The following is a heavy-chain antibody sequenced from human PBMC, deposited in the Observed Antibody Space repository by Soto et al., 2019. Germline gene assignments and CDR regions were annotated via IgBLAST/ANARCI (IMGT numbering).Heavy chain of an antibody. Sequence: PSETLSLTCTVSGVSISNFCWSWIRQPPGKGLEWIGYVYYTGSTSYNPSLKRRVTFSADSSRGQFSLRLNSVTAADTAVYYCARTVLGPDLLADSFVDYYYYMDVWGQGTTVTVSS. CDR2: VYYTGST. V-gene: IGHV4-59*08. CDR1: GVSISNFC. D-gene: IGHD3-9*01. CDR3: ARTVLGPDLLADSFVDYYYYMDV. J-gene: IGHJ6*03.